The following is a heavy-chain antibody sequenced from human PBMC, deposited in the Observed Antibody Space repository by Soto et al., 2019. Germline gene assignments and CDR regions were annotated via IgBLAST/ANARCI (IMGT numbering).Heavy chain of an antibody. CDR2: ISAYNGNT. D-gene: IGHD6-19*01. Sequence: ASVKVSCKASGYTFTSYGISWVRQAPGQGLEWMGWISAYNGNTNYAQKLQGRFTMTTDTSTSTAYLELRSLRSDDTAVYYCARYSSCWSLSMGFIDYRAQRTLVTVSS. CDR1: GYTFTSYG. V-gene: IGHV1-18*01. J-gene: IGHJ4*02. CDR3: ARYSSCWSLSMGFIDY.